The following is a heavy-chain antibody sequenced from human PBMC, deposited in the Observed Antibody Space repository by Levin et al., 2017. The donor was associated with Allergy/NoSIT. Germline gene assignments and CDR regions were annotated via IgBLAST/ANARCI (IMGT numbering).Heavy chain of an antibody. J-gene: IGHJ4*02. CDR2: VSGGGAGA. D-gene: IGHD1-26*01. CDR1: GFNFNIYA. Sequence: PGESLKISCAASGFNFNIYAMTWVRQAPGKGLEWVSAVSGGGAGAYYADSVKGRFTISRDNSKNTLYLQMNSLRAEDTALYYCAKKGADFALDYWGQGTLVTVSS. V-gene: IGHV3-23*01. CDR3: AKKGADFALDY.